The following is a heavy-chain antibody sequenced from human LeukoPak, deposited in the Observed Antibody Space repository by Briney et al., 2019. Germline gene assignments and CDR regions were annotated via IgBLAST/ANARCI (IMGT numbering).Heavy chain of an antibody. Sequence: SETLSLTCTVSGYSISSGYHWGWIRQPPGKGLEWIGSIYHSGSTYYNPSLKSRVTISVDTSKNQFSLKLSSVTAADTAVYYCARDRATTVTTGAFDIWGQGTMVTVSS. CDR2: IYHSGST. J-gene: IGHJ3*02. V-gene: IGHV4-38-2*02. CDR3: ARDRATTVTTGAFDI. CDR1: GYSISSGYH. D-gene: IGHD4-11*01.